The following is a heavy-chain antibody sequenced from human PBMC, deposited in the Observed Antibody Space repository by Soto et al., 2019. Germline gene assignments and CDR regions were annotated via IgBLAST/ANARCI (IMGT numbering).Heavy chain of an antibody. J-gene: IGHJ4*02. V-gene: IGHV1-69*01. Sequence: QVQLIQSGAEVQKPGSSVKVSCKAYGGTFSRYAISWVRQAPGQGLEWMGGITPIFGTANYAQKFQGRVAITADDSTRTSYKELRSLGSGDTAVYYCAGGWGYDTSDYYYAYWGQGTLITVSS. D-gene: IGHD3-22*01. CDR3: AGGWGYDTSDYYYAY. CDR2: ITPIFGTA. CDR1: GGTFSRYA.